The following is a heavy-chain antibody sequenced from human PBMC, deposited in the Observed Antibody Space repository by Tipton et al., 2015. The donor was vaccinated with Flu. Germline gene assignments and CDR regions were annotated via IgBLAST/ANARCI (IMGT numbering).Heavy chain of an antibody. J-gene: IGHJ4*02. D-gene: IGHD3-9*01. V-gene: IGHV4-4*07. Sequence: TLSLTCTVSGGSLSSFYWSWIRQPVGMGLEWIGRIYTSGSAKYNPSLKSRVTMSVDTSKQQFSLKLTSVTAADTAVYYCVDWGRRWGQGTLVTVSS. CDR3: VDWGRR. CDR2: IYTSGSA. CDR1: GGSLSSFY.